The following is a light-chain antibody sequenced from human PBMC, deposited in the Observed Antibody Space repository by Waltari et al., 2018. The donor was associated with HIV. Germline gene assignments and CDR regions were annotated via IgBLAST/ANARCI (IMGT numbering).Light chain of an antibody. Sequence: VMTQSPATLSVSPGERATLSCRASQSVTSNLAWYQLKPGRAPRLLMYGASTRATGIPARFSGSGSGTEFTLTISSLQSEDFAVYVCQQYDNWLSFGGGTKVEIK. CDR3: QQYDNWLS. V-gene: IGKV3-15*01. CDR1: QSVTSN. CDR2: GAS. J-gene: IGKJ4*01.